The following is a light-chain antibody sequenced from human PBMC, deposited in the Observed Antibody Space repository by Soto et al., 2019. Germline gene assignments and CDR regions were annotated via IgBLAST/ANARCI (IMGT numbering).Light chain of an antibody. CDR1: QNIGVY. Sequence: DIQMTQSPSSLSASVGDRVTITCRASQNIGVYLNWYQKKPGKAPKLLIHAASSLHSGVPSTFSGSGSGTDFALTTSSLQPEDFATYYCHQTDGNPWTFAQGTKVDIX. CDR3: HQTDGNPWT. CDR2: AAS. J-gene: IGKJ1*01. V-gene: IGKV1-39*01.